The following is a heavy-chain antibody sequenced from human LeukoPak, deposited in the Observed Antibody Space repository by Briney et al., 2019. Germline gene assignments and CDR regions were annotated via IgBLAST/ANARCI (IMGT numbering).Heavy chain of an antibody. J-gene: IGHJ4*02. CDR3: ARGRNDNGGMFFDS. CDR1: GASIRSYY. D-gene: IGHD4-23*01. V-gene: IGHV4-59*01. Sequence: PSETLSLTCTVSGASIRSYYWSWIRQAPGKGLEWVGFISYSGYTSYSPSLKSQVAISVDTSKSQFSLRLTSMTVADTAIYYCARGRNDNGGMFFDSWAQGTLVTVSS. CDR2: ISYSGYT.